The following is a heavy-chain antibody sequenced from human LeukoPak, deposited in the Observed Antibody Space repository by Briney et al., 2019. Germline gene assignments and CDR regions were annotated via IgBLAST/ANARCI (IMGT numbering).Heavy chain of an antibody. CDR1: AGSISTYY. Sequence: SETLSLTCTVSAGSISTYYWSWIRQPPGKGLEWLGYIYYSGSTNYNPSLKSRVTISIDTSKNQFSLRLSSVTAADTAVYYCARDQMGMNWFDPWGQGTLVTVSS. V-gene: IGHV4-59*01. J-gene: IGHJ5*02. D-gene: IGHD1-26*01. CDR3: ARDQMGMNWFDP. CDR2: IYYSGST.